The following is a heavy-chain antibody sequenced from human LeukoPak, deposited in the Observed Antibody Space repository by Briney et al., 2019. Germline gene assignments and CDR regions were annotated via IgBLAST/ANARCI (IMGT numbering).Heavy chain of an antibody. Sequence: PGGSLRLSCAAYGLTVSSEYLAWVRQAPGKGLEWISVIYGAGATYYADFVQGRFTISRDTYSNALYLQMNSLRVEDTAVYHCARLLPASRHYFDYWGQGTLVTVSS. CDR1: GLTVSSEY. D-gene: IGHD2-15*01. J-gene: IGHJ4*02. CDR3: ARLLPASRHYFDY. CDR2: IYGAGAT. V-gene: IGHV3-53*01.